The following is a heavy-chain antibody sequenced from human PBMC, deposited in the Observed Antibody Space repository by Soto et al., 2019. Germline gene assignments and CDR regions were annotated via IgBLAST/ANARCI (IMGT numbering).Heavy chain of an antibody. CDR3: AREGALKPSSS. V-gene: IGHV3-21*01. CDR2: ISGTSVYI. Sequence: PGGSLRLSCAASGFTFSSYSMNLVRQAPGKGLEWVSDISGTSVYIHYADSVKGRFTISRDNAKNSVYLQMDSVRVEDTAVYYCAREGALKPSSSWGPGAMVTVSS. J-gene: IGHJ5*02. CDR1: GFTFSSYS.